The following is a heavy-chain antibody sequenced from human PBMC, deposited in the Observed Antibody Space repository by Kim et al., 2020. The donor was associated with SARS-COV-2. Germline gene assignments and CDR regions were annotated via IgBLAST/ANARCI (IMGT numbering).Heavy chain of an antibody. CDR2: ISSSSSYI. J-gene: IGHJ4*02. CDR1: GFTFSSYS. CDR3: ARESVTTGAYYFDY. V-gene: IGHV3-21*01. Sequence: GGSLRLSCAASGFTFSSYSMNWVRQAPGKGLEWVSSISSSSSYIYYADSVKGRFTISRDNAKNSLYLQMNSLRAEDTAVYYCARESVTTGAYYFDYWGQGTLVTVSS. D-gene: IGHD4-17*01.